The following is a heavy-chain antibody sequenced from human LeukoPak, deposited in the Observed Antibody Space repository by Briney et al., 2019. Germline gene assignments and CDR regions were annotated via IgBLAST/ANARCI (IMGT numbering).Heavy chain of an antibody. V-gene: IGHV1-18*01. Sequence: ASVKVSCNTSGYTFTSYGVSWVRQAPGQGLEWMGWISPYNGNTNYAQNLQGRVTMTTDTSTSTAYMELRSLRSDDTAVYYCARDCTAMIKRDHYYYMDVWGKGTTVIVSS. CDR2: ISPYNGNT. J-gene: IGHJ6*03. CDR1: GYTFTSYG. D-gene: IGHD5-18*01. CDR3: ARDCTAMIKRDHYYYMDV.